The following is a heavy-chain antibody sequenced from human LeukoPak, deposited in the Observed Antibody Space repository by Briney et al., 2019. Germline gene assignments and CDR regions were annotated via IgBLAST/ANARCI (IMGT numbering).Heavy chain of an antibody. V-gene: IGHV3-48*03. Sequence: GGSLRLSCGASGFTFSTYEMNWVRQAPGKGLERVSYISSSGSTIYYADSVKGRFTISRDNAKNSLFLQMNSLRAEDTAVYYCAREVIISPIFDYWGQGTLVTVSS. D-gene: IGHD3-22*01. CDR3: AREVIISPIFDY. J-gene: IGHJ4*02. CDR1: GFTFSTYE. CDR2: ISSSGSTI.